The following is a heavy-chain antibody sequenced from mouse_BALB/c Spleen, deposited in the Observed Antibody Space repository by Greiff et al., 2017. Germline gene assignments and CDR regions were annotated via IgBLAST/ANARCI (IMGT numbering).Heavy chain of an antibody. V-gene: IGHV5-6-5*01. CDR1: GFTFSSYA. J-gene: IGHJ2*01. CDR2: ISSGGST. D-gene: IGHD1-1*01. CDR3: AREDYYYGSSYAFFDY. Sequence: DVMLVESGGGLVKPGGSLKLSCAASGFTFSSYAMSWVRQTPEKRLEWVASISSGGSTYYPDSVKGRFTISRDNARTLLYLQMSSLRSEDTAMYYCAREDYYYGSSYAFFDYWGQGTTLTVSS.